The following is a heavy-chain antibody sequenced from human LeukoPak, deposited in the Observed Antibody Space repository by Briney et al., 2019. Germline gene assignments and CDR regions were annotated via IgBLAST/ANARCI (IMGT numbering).Heavy chain of an antibody. CDR2: IYWNGDK. V-gene: IGHV2-5*01. D-gene: IGHD3-10*01. J-gene: IGHJ4*02. Sequence: SGPTLVNPTQTLTLTCTFSGFSLSTSGVGVGWVRQPPGKALEWLALIYWNGDKYYSPSLKSRRTITKDTSKNQVVLTMTNMDPVDTGTYYCARRDGSGSSGTFGYWGQGTLVTVFS. CDR1: GFSLSTSGVG. CDR3: ARRDGSGSSGTFGY.